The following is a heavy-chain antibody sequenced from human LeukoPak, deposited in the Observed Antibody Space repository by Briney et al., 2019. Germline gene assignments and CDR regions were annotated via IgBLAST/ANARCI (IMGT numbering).Heavy chain of an antibody. CDR2: IKQDGSEK. Sequence: GGSLRLSCAASGFTFSSYWMSWVRQAPGKGLEWVANIKQDGSEKYYVDSVKGRFTISRDNAKNSLYLQMNSLRAEDTAVYYCARVSPYYDILTGRRHAFDIWGQGTMVTVSS. CDR3: ARVSPYYDILTGRRHAFDI. CDR1: GFTFSSYW. J-gene: IGHJ3*02. D-gene: IGHD3-9*01. V-gene: IGHV3-7*01.